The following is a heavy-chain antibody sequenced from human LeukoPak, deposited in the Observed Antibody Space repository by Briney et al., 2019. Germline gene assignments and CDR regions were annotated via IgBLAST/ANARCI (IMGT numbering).Heavy chain of an antibody. CDR2: ISAYNGNT. J-gene: IGHJ4*02. V-gene: IGHV1-18*04. D-gene: IGHD3-10*01. CDR1: GYTFTSYG. CDR3: ARDLVWFGEFPFDY. Sequence: GASVKVSCKASGYTFTSYGISWVRQAPGQGLEWMGWISAYNGNTNYAQKLQGRVTITTDTSTSTAYMELRSLRSDDTAVYYCARDLVWFGEFPFDYWGQGTLVTVSS.